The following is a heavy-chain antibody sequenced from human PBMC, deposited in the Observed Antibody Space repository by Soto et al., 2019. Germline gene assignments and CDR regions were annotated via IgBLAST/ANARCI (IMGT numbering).Heavy chain of an antibody. D-gene: IGHD3-22*01. CDR3: ARSMHYSDGSNYSPFDY. CDR2: FYYTAST. J-gene: IGHJ4*02. V-gene: IGHV4-61*01. CDR1: GGSVSSGNYY. Sequence: QVQLQESGPGLVKPSETLSLTCTVSGGSVSSGNYYWSWIRQPPGKGLEWIGYFYYTASTNYNPSLTSRVTISIDASKNQFSLRLSSVTAADTAVYYCARSMHYSDGSNYSPFDYWGQGTLVTVSS.